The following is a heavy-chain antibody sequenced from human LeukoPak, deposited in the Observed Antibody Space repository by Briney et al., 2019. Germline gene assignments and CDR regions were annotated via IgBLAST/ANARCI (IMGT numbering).Heavy chain of an antibody. Sequence: PGGSLRLSCVASGFTFSDYYMSWIRQAPGKGLEWTSYISSSGNTIYYADSVKGRFTISRNNTRNSLYLQMNSLRADDPAVYYCARVVGRGVLFYFEYWGQGPLVRVPS. CDR2: ISSSGNTI. D-gene: IGHD4/OR15-4a*01. CDR3: ARVVGRGVLFYFEY. V-gene: IGHV3-11*01. J-gene: IGHJ4*02. CDR1: GFTFSDYY.